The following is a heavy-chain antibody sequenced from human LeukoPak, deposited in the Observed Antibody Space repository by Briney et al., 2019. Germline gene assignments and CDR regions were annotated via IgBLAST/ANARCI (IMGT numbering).Heavy chain of an antibody. J-gene: IGHJ5*02. CDR2: INPNSGGT. V-gene: IGHV1-2*02. D-gene: IGHD3-22*01. Sequence: GASVKVSCKASGYTFTGYYMHWVRQAPGQGLEWMGWINPNSGGTNYAQKFQGRVTMTRDTSISTAYMELSRLRSDDTAVYYCASTDDSSGYYYSWFDPWGQGTLVTVSS. CDR1: GYTFTGYY. CDR3: ASTDDSSGYYYSWFDP.